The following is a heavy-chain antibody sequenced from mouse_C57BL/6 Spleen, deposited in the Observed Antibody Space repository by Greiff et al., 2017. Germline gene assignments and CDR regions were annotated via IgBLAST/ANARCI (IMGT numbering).Heavy chain of an antibody. CDR3: AIYYGSRVPFDY. D-gene: IGHD1-1*01. J-gene: IGHJ2*01. Sequence: EVQLQQPGPELVKPGASVKISCKASGYTFTDYYMNWVKQSPGKSLEWIGDINPNNGGTSYNQKFKGKATLTVDKSSITAYMELRSLTSEDSAVYYCAIYYGSRVPFDYWGQGTTLTVSS. CDR2: INPNNGGT. V-gene: IGHV1-26*01. CDR1: GYTFTDYY.